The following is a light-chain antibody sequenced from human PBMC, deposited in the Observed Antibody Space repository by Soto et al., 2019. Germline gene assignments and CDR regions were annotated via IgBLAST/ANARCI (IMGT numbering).Light chain of an antibody. Sequence: AIQMTQSPPSLSASVGDRVTITCRASQDIRNDLGWYQEKLGQAPKLLIYAASNLQSGVPSRSSGSGSGTXXXLXISXLXPXDFATYYCLQDYNYPWTFGQGTKVEI. CDR2: AAS. CDR1: QDIRND. J-gene: IGKJ1*01. CDR3: LQDYNYPWT. V-gene: IGKV1-6*01.